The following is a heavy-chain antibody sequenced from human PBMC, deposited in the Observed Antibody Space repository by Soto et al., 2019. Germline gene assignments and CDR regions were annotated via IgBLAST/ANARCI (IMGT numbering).Heavy chain of an antibody. J-gene: IGHJ4*02. Sequence: PGGPLRLSCSASGFAFSSHWMTWVRQAPGKGLEWVANIKESGSEIFYADSMKGRFTASRDNARNSLSLDLSGLGAEDTALYYCARVDFWSGFWGLDYWGQGTLVTVSS. D-gene: IGHD3-3*01. V-gene: IGHV3-7*01. CDR3: ARVDFWSGFWGLDY. CDR2: IKESGSEI. CDR1: GFAFSSHW.